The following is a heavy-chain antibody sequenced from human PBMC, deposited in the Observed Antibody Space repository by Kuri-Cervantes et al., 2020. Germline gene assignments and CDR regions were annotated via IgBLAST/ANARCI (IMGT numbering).Heavy chain of an antibody. Sequence: GGSLRLSCAASGFTFSSSWMHWDCQAPEKGLEWVANIKCDGSEKYYVDSVKGRLTISRDNSKNTLYLQMNSLRAEDTAVYYCAREVVPDNWFDPWGQGTLVTVSS. CDR2: IKCDGSEK. CDR1: GFTFSSSW. J-gene: IGHJ5*02. V-gene: IGHV3-52*01. CDR3: AREVVPDNWFDP. D-gene: IGHD2-2*01.